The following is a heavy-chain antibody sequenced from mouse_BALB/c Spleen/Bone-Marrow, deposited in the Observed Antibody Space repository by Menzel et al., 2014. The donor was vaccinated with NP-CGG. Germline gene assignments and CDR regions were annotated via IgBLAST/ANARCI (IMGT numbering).Heavy chain of an antibody. CDR2: IDPENGDT. D-gene: IGHD2-10*02. CDR1: GFNIKDYY. V-gene: IGHV14-4*02. CDR3: NEGYGNYGY. J-gene: IGHJ2*01. Sequence: VQLQHPGAELVRSGASVKLSCTASGFNIKDYYMHWVKQRPEQGLEWIGWIDPENGDTEYAPKFQGKATMTADTSSNTAYLQLSSLTSEDTAVYYCNEGYGNYGYWGQGTTLTVSS.